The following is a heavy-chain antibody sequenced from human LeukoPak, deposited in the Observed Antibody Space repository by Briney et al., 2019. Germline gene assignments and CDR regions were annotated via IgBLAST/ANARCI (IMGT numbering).Heavy chain of an antibody. CDR1: GYTFTGYY. CDR3: ASRWGELHAFDI. Sequence: GASVKVSCKASGYTFTGYYMHWVRQPPGQGLEWMGWINPNSGGTNYAQKFQGRVTMTRDTSINTAYMELSRLRSDDTAVYYCASRWGELHAFDIWGQGTMVTVSS. J-gene: IGHJ3*02. CDR2: INPNSGGT. D-gene: IGHD2-15*01. V-gene: IGHV1-2*02.